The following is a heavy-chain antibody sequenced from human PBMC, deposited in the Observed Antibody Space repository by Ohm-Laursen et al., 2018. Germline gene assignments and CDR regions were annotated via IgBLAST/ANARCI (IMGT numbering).Heavy chain of an antibody. CDR3: ARVADYGDYNFDY. D-gene: IGHD4-17*01. Sequence: SLRLSCAASGFIFSSYSMSWVRQAPGKGLEWVSSISSSSSYIYYADSVKGRFTISRDNAKNSLYLQMNSLRAEDTAVYYCARVADYGDYNFDYWGQGTLVTVSS. CDR1: GFIFSSYS. J-gene: IGHJ4*02. CDR2: ISSSSSYI. V-gene: IGHV3-21*01.